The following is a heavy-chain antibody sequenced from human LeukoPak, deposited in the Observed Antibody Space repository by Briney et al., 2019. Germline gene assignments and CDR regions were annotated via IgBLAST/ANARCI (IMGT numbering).Heavy chain of an antibody. V-gene: IGHV3-11*01. CDR2: ISSSGTTI. CDR3: ARRKNYYDSSGYYTIYYFDY. J-gene: IGHJ4*02. D-gene: IGHD3-22*01. Sequence: GGSLRLSRAASGFTFSDYYMSWIRQTPGKGLEWVSYISSSGTTIYYADSVKGRFTISRDNAKNSLYLQMNSLRAEDTAVYYCARRKNYYDSSGYYTIYYFDYWGQGTLVTVSS. CDR1: GFTFSDYY.